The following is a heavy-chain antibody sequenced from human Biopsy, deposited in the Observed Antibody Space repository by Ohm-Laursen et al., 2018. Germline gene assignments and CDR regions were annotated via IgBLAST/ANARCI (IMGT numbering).Heavy chain of an antibody. CDR2: ISRSGSII. Sequence: SLRLSCSASGFTFSDYYISWVRQAPGQGLEWLSYISRSGSIIDYADSVKGRFTISRDNAQNTLYLQMNSLRADDTAVYYCARDWGGDYGGNIDYYYFYGMDVWGQGTTVTVSS. D-gene: IGHD4-23*01. V-gene: IGHV3-11*01. CDR3: ARDWGGDYGGNIDYYYFYGMDV. CDR1: GFTFSDYY. J-gene: IGHJ6*02.